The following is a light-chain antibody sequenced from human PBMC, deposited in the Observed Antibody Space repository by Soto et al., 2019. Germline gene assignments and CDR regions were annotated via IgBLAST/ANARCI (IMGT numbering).Light chain of an antibody. CDR2: KAS. J-gene: IGKJ1*01. CDR1: QSISSW. CDR3: HQYNNWPLGT. Sequence: EIQITQSPCSLFGSVVDRVILTFRASQSISSWLAWYQQKPGRAPKLLIYKASSLESGVPSRFSGSGSGTEFTLTISNLQAEDSAVYYCHQYNNWPLGTFGPGTKV. V-gene: IGKV1-5*03.